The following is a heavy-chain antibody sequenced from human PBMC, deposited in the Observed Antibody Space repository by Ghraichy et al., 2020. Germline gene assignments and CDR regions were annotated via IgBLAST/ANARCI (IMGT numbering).Heavy chain of an antibody. Sequence: ASVKVSCKASGYTFTSYDINWVRQATGQGLEWMGWMNPNSGNTGYAQKFQGRVTMTRNTSISTAYMELSSLRSEDTAVYYCARLPTDLIYYYYGMDVWGQGTTVTVSS. J-gene: IGHJ6*02. V-gene: IGHV1-8*01. CDR1: GYTFTSYD. CDR2: MNPNSGNT. D-gene: IGHD1-1*01. CDR3: ARLPTDLIYYYYGMDV.